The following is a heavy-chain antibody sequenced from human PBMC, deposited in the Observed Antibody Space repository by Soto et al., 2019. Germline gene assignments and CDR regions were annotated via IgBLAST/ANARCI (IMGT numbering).Heavy chain of an antibody. D-gene: IGHD3-22*01. Sequence: QVQLVESGGGVVQPGRSLRLSCAASGFTFSSYAMHWVRQAPGKGLEWVAVISYDGSNKYYADSVKGRFTISRDNSKNTLYLQMNSLRAEDTAVYYCATPRDYYDSSASVAFDIWGQGTMVTGSS. V-gene: IGHV3-30-3*01. CDR3: ATPRDYYDSSASVAFDI. CDR1: GFTFSSYA. J-gene: IGHJ3*02. CDR2: ISYDGSNK.